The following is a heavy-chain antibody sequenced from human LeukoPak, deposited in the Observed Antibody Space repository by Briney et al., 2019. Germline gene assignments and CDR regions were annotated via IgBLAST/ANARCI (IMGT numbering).Heavy chain of an antibody. Sequence: PGGSLRLSCAASRITLSVYWMGWVRQAPGRGLEWVANIKQDGSEKYYRDSVEGRFTISRDNAKNSLYLQMNSLRAEDTAVYYCARSGSGYFDYWGQGSLVTVSS. J-gene: IGHJ4*02. CDR1: RITLSVYW. CDR3: ARSGSGYFDY. V-gene: IGHV3-7*01. CDR2: IKQDGSEK.